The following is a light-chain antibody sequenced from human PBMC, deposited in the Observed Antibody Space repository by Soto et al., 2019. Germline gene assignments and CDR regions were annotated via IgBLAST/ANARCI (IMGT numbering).Light chain of an antibody. CDR3: QQSSFSPLT. J-gene: IGKJ4*01. CDR1: QTVVNNY. V-gene: IGKV3-20*01. CDR2: GVS. Sequence: EIVLTQSPGTLSLSPGERATLSCRASQTVVNNYLAWYQQRPGHAPRLLIHGVSSRATGIPDRFSGSGSGTDFTLTISRLEPEDFAVYFCQQSSFSPLTFGGGTKVEIK.